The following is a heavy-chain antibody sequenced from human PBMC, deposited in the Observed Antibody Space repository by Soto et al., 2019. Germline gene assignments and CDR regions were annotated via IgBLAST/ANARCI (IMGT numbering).Heavy chain of an antibody. J-gene: IGHJ4*01. Sequence: RRLSCVASGFTFTTYEMNWVRQTPAKGLEWVSYISGSGSAIYYTESVKGRFTISRDNAENSLYLQMNSLRAEDTGVYFCARSSGPRHFDYWGRGTLVTVSS. CDR2: ISGSGSAI. CDR3: ARSSGPRHFDY. D-gene: IGHD6-19*01. V-gene: IGHV3-48*03. CDR1: GFTFTTYE.